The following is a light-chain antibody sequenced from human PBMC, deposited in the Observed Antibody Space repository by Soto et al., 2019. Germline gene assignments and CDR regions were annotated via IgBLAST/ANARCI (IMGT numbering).Light chain of an antibody. Sequence: QSVLTQPRSVSGSPGQSVTISCTGTSSDVGGYNYVSWYQQHPGKAPELMIYDVSKRPSGVPDRFSGSKSGNTASLTISGLQPEDEADYSCCSYAGPYIHYVCGSGTKLTVL. V-gene: IGLV2-11*01. CDR3: CSYAGPYIHYV. CDR1: SSDVGGYNY. J-gene: IGLJ1*01. CDR2: DVS.